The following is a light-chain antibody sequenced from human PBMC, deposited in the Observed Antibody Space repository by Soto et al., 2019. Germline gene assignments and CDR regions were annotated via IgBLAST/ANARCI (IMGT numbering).Light chain of an antibody. Sequence: DIQMTQSPSSLSASVGDRVTITCRASQSISSYLNWYQQKPGKATKLLIYAASSLQSGAPSRFSGSGSGKDFTLTIRSLQPEDFATYYYQQSYSTHPYGFGQGTKLEIK. CDR1: QSISSY. V-gene: IGKV1-39*01. J-gene: IGKJ2*03. CDR2: AAS. CDR3: QQSYSTHPYG.